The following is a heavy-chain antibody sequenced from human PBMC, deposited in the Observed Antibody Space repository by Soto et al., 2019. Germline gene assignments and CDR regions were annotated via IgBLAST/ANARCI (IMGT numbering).Heavy chain of an antibody. Sequence: SETLSLTCAVSGYSISSGYYWGWIRQSPGKGLEWIGSVYLSGVTYFNPSLKSRVTISVDTSKNQFSLKLNSMTAADTAVYYCARDDRDSTSPTFDYWGQGVLVTVS. CDR2: VYLSGVT. V-gene: IGHV4-38-2*02. D-gene: IGHD6-6*01. J-gene: IGHJ4*02. CDR1: GYSISSGYY. CDR3: ARDDRDSTSPTFDY.